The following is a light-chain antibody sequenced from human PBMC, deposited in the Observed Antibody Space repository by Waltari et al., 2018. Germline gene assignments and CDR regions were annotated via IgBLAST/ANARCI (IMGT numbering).Light chain of an antibody. Sequence: EIVLTQSPATLSLSPGERATLSCRASQSVSSYLAWYQQKPGQAPRLLIYDASNRATGTPARFSGSGSGTDFTLTISSLEPEDFAVYYCQQRSNWPQYTFGQGTKLEIK. V-gene: IGKV3-11*01. CDR1: QSVSSY. CDR3: QQRSNWPQYT. CDR2: DAS. J-gene: IGKJ2*01.